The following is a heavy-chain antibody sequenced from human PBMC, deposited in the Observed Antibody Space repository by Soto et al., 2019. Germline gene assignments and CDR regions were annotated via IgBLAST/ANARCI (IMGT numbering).Heavy chain of an antibody. J-gene: IGHJ6*03. V-gene: IGHV1-2*04. CDR3: ARSSTYYDDSSGYNYYMDV. Sequence: ASVKVSCKASGYTFTGYYMHWVRQAPGQGLEWMGWINPNSGGTNYAQKFQGWVTMTRDTSISTAYMELSRLRSDATAVYYCARSSTYYDDSSGYNYYMDVWGKGTPVTVSS. CDR1: GYTFTGYY. CDR2: INPNSGGT. D-gene: IGHD3-22*01.